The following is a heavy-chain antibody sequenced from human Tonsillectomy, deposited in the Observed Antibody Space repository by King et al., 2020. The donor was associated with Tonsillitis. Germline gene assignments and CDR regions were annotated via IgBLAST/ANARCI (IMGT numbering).Heavy chain of an antibody. V-gene: IGHV5-51*01. CDR2: IYPGDSDT. J-gene: IGHJ4*02. CDR3: ARHLRVCSGTKCFEEGFDY. CDR1: GYSFTNYW. D-gene: IGHD2-2*01. Sequence: QLVQSGAEVKKPGESLKISSKGSGYSFTNYWIGWVRQMPGKGLEWMGIIYPGDSDTRYSPSFQGQVTMSADKSISTAYLQWSSLKASDTAMYYCARHLRVCSGTKCFEEGFDYWGQGTLVTVSS.